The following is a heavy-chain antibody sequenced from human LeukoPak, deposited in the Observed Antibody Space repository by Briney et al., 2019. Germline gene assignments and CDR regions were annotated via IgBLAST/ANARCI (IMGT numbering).Heavy chain of an antibody. CDR1: GGSISSYY. CDR2: IYTSGST. D-gene: IGHD3-22*01. J-gene: IGHJ6*03. V-gene: IGHV4-4*07. Sequence: SETLSLTCTVSGGSISSYYWSWVRQPAGKGLEWIGRIYTSGSTNYNPSLKSRVTMSVDTSKNQFSLKLSSVTAADTAVYYCAKEDSSGYFYYYYYYMDVWGKGTTVTVSS. CDR3: AKEDSSGYFYYYYYYMDV.